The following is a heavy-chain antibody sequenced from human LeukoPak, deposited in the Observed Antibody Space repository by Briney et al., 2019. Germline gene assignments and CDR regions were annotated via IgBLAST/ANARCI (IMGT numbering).Heavy chain of an antibody. V-gene: IGHV4-59*08. Sequence: PSETLSLTCTVSGGSISSFYWSWIRQPPGKGLEWIGDIYYNGNTNYNPSLKSRVTISLDTSKNQFSLKLSSVTAADTAVYYCARHPPRDSSGNDAFDIWGQGTMVTVSS. CDR2: IYYNGNT. J-gene: IGHJ3*02. CDR1: GGSISSFY. D-gene: IGHD3-22*01. CDR3: ARHPPRDSSGNDAFDI.